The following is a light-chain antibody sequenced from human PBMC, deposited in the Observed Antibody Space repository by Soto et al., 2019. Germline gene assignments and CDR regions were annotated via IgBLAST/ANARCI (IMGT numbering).Light chain of an antibody. V-gene: IGKV1-39*01. CDR3: QQSYSSPPT. CDR1: HSISNH. J-gene: IGKJ1*01. CDR2: AAS. Sequence: EIQLTQSPSSLSASLEDRVLITCRASHSISNHLDWYQQKPGKAPKLLIFAASSLHSGVPSRFSGSRSGPDFTLTISSLQPEDFATYYCQQSYSSPPTFGQGTKVDIK.